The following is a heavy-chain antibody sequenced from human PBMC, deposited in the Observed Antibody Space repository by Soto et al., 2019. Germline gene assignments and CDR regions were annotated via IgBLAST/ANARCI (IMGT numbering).Heavy chain of an antibody. CDR3: ARRNDFWRDYGMDV. CDR1: GASISSSSYY. V-gene: IGHV4-39*01. CDR2: IYYSGIT. D-gene: IGHD3-3*01. J-gene: IGHJ6*02. Sequence: SETLSHTCTVSGASISSSSYYWVWIRQPPGKGLEWIGSIYYSGITYYNPSLKSRVTISVDTSKNQFSLKLSSVTAADTAVYYCARRNDFWRDYGMDVWGQGTTVTVSS.